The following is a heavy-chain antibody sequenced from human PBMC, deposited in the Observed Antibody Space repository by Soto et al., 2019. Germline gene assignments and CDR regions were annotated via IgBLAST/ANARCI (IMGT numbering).Heavy chain of an antibody. Sequence: GGSLRLSCAASGFTFSSHAMGWLRQAPGTGPEWVAFVDGSGGDTSYADSVKGRFTISRDNSKNTLYLQMNSLRAEDTAVYYCAKSLYLRASYFDDWGQGTLVTVSS. CDR1: GFTFSSHA. V-gene: IGHV3-23*01. J-gene: IGHJ4*02. CDR2: VDGSGGDT. CDR3: AKSLYLRASYFDD. D-gene: IGHD3-16*01.